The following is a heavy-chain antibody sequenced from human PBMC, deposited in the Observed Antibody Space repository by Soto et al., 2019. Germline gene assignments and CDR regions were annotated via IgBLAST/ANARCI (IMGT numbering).Heavy chain of an antibody. J-gene: IGHJ6*02. CDR3: AKAERGAAGDYGMDV. Sequence: GGSLRLSCAASGFTFSSYGMHWVRQAPGKGLEWVAVISYDGSNKYYADSVKGRFTISRDNSKNTLYLQMNSLRAEDTAVYYCAKAERGAAGDYGMDVWGQGTTVTVSS. CDR2: ISYDGSNK. D-gene: IGHD6-13*01. CDR1: GFTFSSYG. V-gene: IGHV3-30*18.